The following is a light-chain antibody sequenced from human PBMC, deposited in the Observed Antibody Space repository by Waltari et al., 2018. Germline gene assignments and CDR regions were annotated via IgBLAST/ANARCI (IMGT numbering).Light chain of an antibody. Sequence: QSVLTQPPSASGTPGQRVTISCSGSSSNIGSNHVFWYQQLPGTAPKLLIYRNDHRPPGVPGPFSGPNVGTSASPAIGGVRSEEDADYYCAAWDDSLRSRGVFCGGTKLTVL. J-gene: IGLJ3*02. CDR1: SSNIGSNH. CDR3: AAWDDSLRSRGV. V-gene: IGLV1-47*01. CDR2: RND.